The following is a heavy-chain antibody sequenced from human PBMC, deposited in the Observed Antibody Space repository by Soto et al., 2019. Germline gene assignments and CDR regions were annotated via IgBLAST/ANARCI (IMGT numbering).Heavy chain of an antibody. V-gene: IGHV1-18*01. CDR3: VRDLPAESSFFDL. Sequence: QVQLIQSGAEVKRPGASLKVSCRASGYAFNTYGVSWVRQAPGQGLKWVGWLSTSNGHTNFAQNFQGRVTLTTDTSTSTAYMELRSLTSDDKAVYYCVRDLPAESSFFDLWGQGTLVTVSS. J-gene: IGHJ4*02. D-gene: IGHD2-2*01. CDR1: GYAFNTYG. CDR2: LSTSNGHT.